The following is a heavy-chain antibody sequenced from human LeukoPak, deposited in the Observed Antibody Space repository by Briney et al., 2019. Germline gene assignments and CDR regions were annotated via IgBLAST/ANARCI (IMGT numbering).Heavy chain of an antibody. CDR3: AREGVAATGLDY. CDR1: GYTFSIYN. V-gene: IGHV1-46*01. CDR2: INPSGGSA. Sequence: ASVKVSCKASGYTFSIYNMHWVRQAPGQGLEWMGIINPSGGSASDAQKFQGRLTITRDTSTSTLYMELSSLRSEDTAVYYCAREGVAATGLDYWGQGTLVTVSS. J-gene: IGHJ4*02. D-gene: IGHD6-13*01.